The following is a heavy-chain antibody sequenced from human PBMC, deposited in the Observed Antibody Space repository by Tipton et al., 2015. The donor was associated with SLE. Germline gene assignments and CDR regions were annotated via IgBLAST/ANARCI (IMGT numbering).Heavy chain of an antibody. V-gene: IGHV4-59*13. D-gene: IGHD5-12*01. CDR1: GASISSYY. Sequence: TLSLTCTVSGASISSYYWSWIRQPPGKRLEWIGHVHSSGSTHYNPSLNSRVTISLDTSNNQFSLRLTSVTAADTAVYYCATSGYDRFPIWGQGALVTVSS. CDR3: ATSGYDRFPI. CDR2: VHSSGST. J-gene: IGHJ4*02.